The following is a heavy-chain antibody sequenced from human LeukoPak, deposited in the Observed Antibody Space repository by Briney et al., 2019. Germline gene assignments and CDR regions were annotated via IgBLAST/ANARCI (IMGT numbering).Heavy chain of an antibody. CDR2: INHSGST. J-gene: IGHJ4*02. V-gene: IGHV4-34*01. D-gene: IGHD3-9*01. Sequence: SETLSLTCAVYGGPFSGYYWSWIRQPPGKGLEWIGEINHSGSTNYNPSLKSRVTISVDTSKNQFSLKLSSVTAADTAVYYCATRPYYVILTGYRYYFDYWGQGTLVTVSS. CDR1: GGPFSGYY. CDR3: ATRPYYVILTGYRYYFDY.